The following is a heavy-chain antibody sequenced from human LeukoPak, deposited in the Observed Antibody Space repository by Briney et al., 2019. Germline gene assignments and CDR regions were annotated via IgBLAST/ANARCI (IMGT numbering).Heavy chain of an antibody. Sequence: GESLKISCKGSRYSFTSYWIGWVRQMPGKGLEWMGIIYPDDSDTTYSPSFQGQVTISADESISTAYLQWSSLKASDTAIYYCARHGHSSGSSYWGQGTLVTVSS. J-gene: IGHJ4*02. V-gene: IGHV5-51*01. D-gene: IGHD6-19*01. CDR2: IYPDDSDT. CDR3: ARHGHSSGSSY. CDR1: RYSFTSYW.